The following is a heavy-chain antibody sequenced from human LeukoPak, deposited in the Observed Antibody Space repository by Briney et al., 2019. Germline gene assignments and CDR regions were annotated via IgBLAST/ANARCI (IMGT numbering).Heavy chain of an antibody. J-gene: IGHJ5*02. Sequence: TSETLSLTCAVYGGSFSGYYWSWIRQPPGEGLEWIGEINHSGSTNYNPSLKSRVTISVDTSKNQFSLKLSSVTAADTAVYYCARGSGGSPWGQGTLVTVSS. CDR3: ARGSGGSP. CDR1: GGSFSGYY. V-gene: IGHV4-34*01. CDR2: INHSGST. D-gene: IGHD2-15*01.